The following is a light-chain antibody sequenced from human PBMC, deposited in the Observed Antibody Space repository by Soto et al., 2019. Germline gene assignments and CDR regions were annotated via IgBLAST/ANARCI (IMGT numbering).Light chain of an antibody. J-gene: IGLJ3*02. CDR1: SSNIESNY. CDR2: RNN. CDR3: ATSDDTLDGRLL. V-gene: IGLV1-47*01. Sequence: QSVLTQPPSASGTPGQRVTISCSGGSSNIESNYVYWYQQLPGTAPKLLIYRNNQRPSGVPDRFSGSKSGTSASLAISGLLSEDEADYYCATSDDTLDGRLLFGGGTKLTVL.